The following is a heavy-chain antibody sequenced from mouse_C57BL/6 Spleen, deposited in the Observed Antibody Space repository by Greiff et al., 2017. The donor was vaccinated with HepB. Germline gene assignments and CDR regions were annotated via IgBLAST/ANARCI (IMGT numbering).Heavy chain of an antibody. Sequence: QVQLQQPGAELVKPGASVKLSCKASGYTFTSYWMQWVKQRPGQGLEWIGKIDPSDSYTNYNQKFKGKATLTVDTSSSTAYMQLSSLTSEDSAVYYCAKRELWLRFDYWGQGTTLTVSS. V-gene: IGHV1-50*01. D-gene: IGHD2-2*01. CDR1: GYTFTSYW. CDR3: AKRELWLRFDY. J-gene: IGHJ2*01. CDR2: IDPSDSYT.